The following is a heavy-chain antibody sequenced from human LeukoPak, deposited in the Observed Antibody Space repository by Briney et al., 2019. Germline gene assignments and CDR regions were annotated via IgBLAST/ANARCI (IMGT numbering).Heavy chain of an antibody. CDR2: INPNSGGT. Sequence: ASVKVSCKASGYTFTGYYMHWVRQAPGQGLEWMGWINPNSGGTNYAQKFQGRVTMTRDTSISTAYMELGRLRSDDTAVYYCARGKGNGGYNYLSFYFDYWGKGTLVTVSS. CDR3: ARGKGNGGYNYLSFYFDY. J-gene: IGHJ4*02. D-gene: IGHD5-24*01. CDR1: GYTFTGYY. V-gene: IGHV1-2*02.